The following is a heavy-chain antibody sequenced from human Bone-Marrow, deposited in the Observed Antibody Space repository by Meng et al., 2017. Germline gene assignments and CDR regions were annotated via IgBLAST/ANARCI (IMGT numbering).Heavy chain of an antibody. CDR3: ARGSSGWFPFDY. CDR2: IHPNSGGT. D-gene: IGHD6-19*01. Sequence: SVKVSCQATGYTFTGYYMHWVRQPPGHGLEWMGWIHPNSGGTNNAQKFQGRVTMTRDTSISTAYMELSRLRSDDTAEYYCARGSSGWFPFDYWGQGTLVTVSS. V-gene: IGHV1-2*02. CDR1: GYTFTGYY. J-gene: IGHJ4*02.